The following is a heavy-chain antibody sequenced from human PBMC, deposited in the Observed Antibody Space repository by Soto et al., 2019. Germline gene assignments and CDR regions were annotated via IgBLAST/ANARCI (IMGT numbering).Heavy chain of an antibody. D-gene: IGHD5-12*01. J-gene: IGHJ2*01. Sequence: QVQLVQSGAEVKKPGSSVTVSCKASEGPFSRYTISWVRQAPGQGLEWMGGIIPIFGTANYAQKFQGRVTITADETTSTAYMELSRLRSEDTAVFYCARGNHRWLRLWYIDLWGRGTLVTVS. CDR2: IIPIFGTA. CDR1: EGPFSRYT. CDR3: ARGNHRWLRLWYIDL. V-gene: IGHV1-69*12.